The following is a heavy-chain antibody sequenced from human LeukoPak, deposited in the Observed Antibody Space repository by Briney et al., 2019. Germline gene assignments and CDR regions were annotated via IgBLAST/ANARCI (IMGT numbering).Heavy chain of an antibody. CDR3: ARGRALNDY. CDR1: GFTFSSYA. J-gene: IGHJ4*02. Sequence: GGSLRLSCAASGFTFSSYAMHWVRQAPGKGLEWVASIKQDGSEISYVDSVKGRFTISRDNAKNSLYLQMNSLRAEDTAVYYCARGRALNDYWGQGTLVTVSS. V-gene: IGHV3-7*01. CDR2: IKQDGSEI.